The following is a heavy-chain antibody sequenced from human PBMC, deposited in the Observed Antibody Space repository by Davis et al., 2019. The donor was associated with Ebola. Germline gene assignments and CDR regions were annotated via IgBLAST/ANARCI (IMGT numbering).Heavy chain of an antibody. J-gene: IGHJ4*02. Sequence: ASVKVSCKASGGTFSSYAISWVRQAPGQGLEWMGWINPNSGGTNYAQKFQGWVTMTRDTSISTAYMELSRLRSDDTAVYYCAREGWAGSGRCLASWGQGTLVTVSP. V-gene: IGHV1-2*04. CDR3: AREGWAGSGRCLAS. CDR1: GGTFSSYA. CDR2: INPNSGGT. D-gene: IGHD6-25*01.